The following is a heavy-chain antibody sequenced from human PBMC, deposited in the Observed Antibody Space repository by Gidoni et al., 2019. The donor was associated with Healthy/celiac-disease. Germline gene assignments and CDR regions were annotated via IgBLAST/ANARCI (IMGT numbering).Heavy chain of an antibody. J-gene: IGHJ4*02. Sequence: QVQLVQSGAEVKKPGSSVKVSCKASGGTFSSYAISWVRQAPGQGLEWMGGIIPIFGTANYAQKFQGRVTITADESTSTAYMELSSLRSEDTAVYYCARDLGYYYDSSGYYQNKEFDYWGQGTLVTVSS. D-gene: IGHD3-22*01. CDR1: GGTFSSYA. CDR2: IIPIFGTA. CDR3: ARDLGYYYDSSGYYQNKEFDY. V-gene: IGHV1-69*01.